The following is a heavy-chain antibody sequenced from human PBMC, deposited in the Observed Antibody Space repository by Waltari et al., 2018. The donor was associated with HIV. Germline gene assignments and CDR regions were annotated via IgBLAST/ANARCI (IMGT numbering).Heavy chain of an antibody. D-gene: IGHD3-10*01. V-gene: IGHV4-34*01. CDR1: GVSFRGYY. J-gene: IGHJ4*02. CDR2: INHSGST. CDR3: ARGGNYYGSGSYYKLDY. Sequence: QVQLQQWGAGLLKPSETLSITCAVYGVSFRGYYWSWIRQSPGKGLEWIGEINHSGSTNYNPSLKSRVTMSVDTSKNQFSLKLSFVTAADTAVYYCARGGNYYGSGSYYKLDYWGQGTLVTVSS.